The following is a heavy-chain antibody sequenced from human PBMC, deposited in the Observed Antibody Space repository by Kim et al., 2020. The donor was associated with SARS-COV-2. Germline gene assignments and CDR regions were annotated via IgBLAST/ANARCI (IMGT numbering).Heavy chain of an antibody. CDR2: DK. D-gene: IGHD1-1*01. V-gene: IGHV3-7*03. CDR3: ASDGNAAVDY. J-gene: IGHJ4*02. Sequence: DKYSVDSVKGRFTISRDNGENSLYLQMNSLRAADTAVYYCASDGNAAVDYWGQGTLVTVSS.